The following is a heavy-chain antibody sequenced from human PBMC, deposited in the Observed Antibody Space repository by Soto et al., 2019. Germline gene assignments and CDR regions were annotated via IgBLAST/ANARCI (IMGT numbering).Heavy chain of an antibody. D-gene: IGHD6-13*01. CDR1: GGSITNHY. J-gene: IGHJ4*02. CDR2: IYSSGSI. CDR3: ARQTTFSSSWYDY. V-gene: IGHV4-4*07. Sequence: SETLSLTCTVSGGSITNHYWTWIRQPAGKGLEWIGRIYSSGSINYNSSLKSRLTMSVDTSKNQFSLKLTSVTAADTAVYYCARQTTFSSSWYDYWGQGTLVTVSS.